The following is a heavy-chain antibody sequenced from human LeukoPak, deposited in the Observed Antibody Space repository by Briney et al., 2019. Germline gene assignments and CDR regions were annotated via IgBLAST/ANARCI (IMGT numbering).Heavy chain of an antibody. J-gene: IGHJ4*02. D-gene: IGHD2-2*02. Sequence: ASVKVSCKASGYTFTGYYMHWVRQAPGQGLEWMGIINPSGGSTSYAQKFQGRVTMTRDTSTSTVYMELSSLRSEDTAVYYCARSSGVCSSTSCYMSPAGYWGQGTLVTVSS. CDR1: GYTFTGYY. CDR3: ARSSGVCSSTSCYMSPAGY. CDR2: INPSGGST. V-gene: IGHV1-46*03.